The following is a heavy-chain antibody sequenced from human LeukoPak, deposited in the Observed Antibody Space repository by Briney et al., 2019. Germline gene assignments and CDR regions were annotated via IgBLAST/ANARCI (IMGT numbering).Heavy chain of an antibody. D-gene: IGHD6-19*01. J-gene: IGHJ4*02. CDR2: MYLGGTT. V-gene: IGHV4-4*02. CDR1: GGSISSLNL. CDR3: ASLEGRYSTDWFYFFDY. Sequence: PSGTLSLTCIVSGGSISSLNLWSWLRQPPGKGLEWIGEMYLGGTTNFNPSLKSRVTILIDKSKNQLSLQLTSVTAADTAVYYCASLEGRYSTDWFYFFDYWGQGALVTVSS.